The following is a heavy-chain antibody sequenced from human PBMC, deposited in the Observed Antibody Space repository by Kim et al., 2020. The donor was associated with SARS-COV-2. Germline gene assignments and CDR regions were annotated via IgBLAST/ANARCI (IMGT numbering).Heavy chain of an antibody. CDR2: TT. J-gene: IGHJ4*02. Sequence: TTYRHPSLKSRVNISVDTSNNQFSLKLSSVTAADTAVYYCARDRGLYYFDFWGQGTLVTVSS. D-gene: IGHD3-10*01. V-gene: IGHV4-31*02. CDR3: ARDRGLYYFDF.